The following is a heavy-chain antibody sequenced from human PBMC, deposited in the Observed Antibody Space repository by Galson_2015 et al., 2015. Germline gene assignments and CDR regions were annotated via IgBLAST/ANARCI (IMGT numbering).Heavy chain of an antibody. V-gene: IGHV4-59*01. CDR3: ARGIVVDAFDI. D-gene: IGHD3-22*01. CDR2: IYYSGST. Sequence: ETLSLTCTVSGGSISSYYWSWIRQPPGKGLEWIGYIYYSGSTNYNPSLKSRVTISVDTSKNQFSLKLSSVTAADTAVYYCARGIVVDAFDIWGQGTMATVSS. J-gene: IGHJ3*02. CDR1: GGSISSYY.